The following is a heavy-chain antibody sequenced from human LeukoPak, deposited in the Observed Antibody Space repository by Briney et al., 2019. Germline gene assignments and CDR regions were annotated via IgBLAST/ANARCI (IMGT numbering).Heavy chain of an antibody. J-gene: IGHJ3*02. CDR1: GFTFSSHS. CDR3: ARDTSSWYERDALDI. Sequence: PGGSLRLSCAASGFTFSSHSMNWVRQAPGKGLEWVSSISSSSSYIYYADSVEGRLTISRDNDRNLVYLQMSSLRAEDTAVYYCARDTSSWYERDALDIWGQGTMVTVSS. V-gene: IGHV3-21*06. CDR2: ISSSSSYI. D-gene: IGHD6-13*01.